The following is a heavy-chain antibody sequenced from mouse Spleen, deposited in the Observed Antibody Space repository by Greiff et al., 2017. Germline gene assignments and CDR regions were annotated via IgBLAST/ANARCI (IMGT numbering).Heavy chain of an antibody. CDR3: ARLTYDGYYVPFAY. CDR1: GYSFTGYY. Sequence: EVQLQQSGPELVKPGASVKISCKASGYSFTGYYMNWVKQSPEKSLEWIGEINPSTGGTTYNQKFKAKATLTVDKSSSTAYMQLKSLTSEDSAVYYCARLTYDGYYVPFAYWGQGTLVTVSA. D-gene: IGHD2-3*01. J-gene: IGHJ3*01. CDR2: INPSTGGT. V-gene: IGHV1-42*01.